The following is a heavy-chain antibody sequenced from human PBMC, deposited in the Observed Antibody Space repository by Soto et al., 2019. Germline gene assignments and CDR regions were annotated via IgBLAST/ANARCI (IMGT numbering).Heavy chain of an antibody. CDR3: ARENSYFDY. CDR2: ISAYNANA. Sequence: QIQLLQSGAEVKKPGASVKVTCKASGYTFRNFGISWVRQAPGQGLEWMGWISAYNANANYAQKFQGRLTMTADTSTSTAYMELRSLRSDDTAVYYCARENSYFDYWGQGALFTVSS. CDR1: GYTFRNFG. J-gene: IGHJ4*02. V-gene: IGHV1-18*01.